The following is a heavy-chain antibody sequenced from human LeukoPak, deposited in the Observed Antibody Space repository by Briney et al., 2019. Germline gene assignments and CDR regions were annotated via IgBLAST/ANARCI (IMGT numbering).Heavy chain of an antibody. V-gene: IGHV4-4*09. CDR2: IYTSGST. J-gene: IGHJ4*02. CDR1: GGSIGSYY. CDR3: ARLSGGSSSGLFDY. Sequence: PSETLSLTCTVSGGSIGSYYWSWLRQPPGKGLEWIGYIYTSGSTNYNASLKSRITISVDTSKNQFSLKLSSVTAADTAVYYCARLSGGSSSGLFDYWGQGTLVTVSS. D-gene: IGHD6-6*01.